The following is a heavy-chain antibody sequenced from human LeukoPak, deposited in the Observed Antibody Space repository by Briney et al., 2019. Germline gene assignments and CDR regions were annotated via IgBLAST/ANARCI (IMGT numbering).Heavy chain of an antibody. CDR1: GYTFTTHY. CDR3: ARLGYTTSGPADY. D-gene: IGHD6-13*01. V-gene: IGHV1-2*02. CDR2: INPNSGGT. Sequence: ASVKVSCKASGYTFTTHYMHWVRQAPGQGLEWMAWINPNSGGTNYAQKFQGRVTMTRDTSINTAYMELSRLRSDDTAVYYCARLGYTTSGPADYWGQGTLVTISS. J-gene: IGHJ4*02.